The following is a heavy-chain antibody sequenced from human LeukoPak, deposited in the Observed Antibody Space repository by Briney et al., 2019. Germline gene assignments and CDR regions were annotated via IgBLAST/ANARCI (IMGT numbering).Heavy chain of an antibody. V-gene: IGHV1-2*02. J-gene: IGHJ4*02. Sequence: ASVKVSCKASGYTFTGYYMHWVRQAPGQGLEWMGWINPNSGDTNYAQKLQGRVTMTTDTSTSTAYMELRSLRSDDTAVYYCARDHGYSYGPTDYWGQGTLVTVSS. CDR2: INPNSGDT. D-gene: IGHD5-18*01. CDR1: GYTFTGYY. CDR3: ARDHGYSYGPTDY.